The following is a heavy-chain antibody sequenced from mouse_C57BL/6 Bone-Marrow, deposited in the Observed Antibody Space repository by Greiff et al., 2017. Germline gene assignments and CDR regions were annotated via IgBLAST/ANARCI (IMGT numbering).Heavy chain of an antibody. Sequence: QVQLKESGAELARPGASVKLSCKASGYTFTSYGISWVKQRTGQGLEWIGEIYPRSGNTYYNEKFKGKATLTADKSSSTAYMELRSLTSEDSAVYFCARGIYYDYDAGFAYWGQGTLVTVSA. V-gene: IGHV1-81*01. CDR3: ARGIYYDYDAGFAY. J-gene: IGHJ3*01. CDR2: IYPRSGNT. D-gene: IGHD2-4*01. CDR1: GYTFTSYG.